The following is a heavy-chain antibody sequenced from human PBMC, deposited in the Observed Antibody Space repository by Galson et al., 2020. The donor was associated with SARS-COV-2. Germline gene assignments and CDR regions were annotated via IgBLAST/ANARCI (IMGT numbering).Heavy chain of an antibody. D-gene: IGHD5-12*01. V-gene: IGHV1-69*13. Sequence: SVKVSCKASGGTFSSYAISWVRQAPGQGLEWMGGIIPIFGTANYAQKFQGRVTITADESTSTAYMELSSLRSEDTAVYYCAKYSGYDQPPDDAFDIWGQGTMVTVSS. CDR1: GGTFSSYA. CDR2: IIPIFGTA. CDR3: AKYSGYDQPPDDAFDI. J-gene: IGHJ3*02.